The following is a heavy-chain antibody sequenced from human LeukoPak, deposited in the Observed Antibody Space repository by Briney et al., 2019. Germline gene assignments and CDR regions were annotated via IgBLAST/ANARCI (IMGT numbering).Heavy chain of an antibody. J-gene: IGHJ4*02. D-gene: IGHD3-10*01. CDR3: GRAGGYYGSGVFYD. Sequence: GGSLRLSCAASGFTFSSYWMHWVRQGPGKGLVRVSRISSDGTSIYYADSVKGRFTISRDNAKNTLYLQMNSLRAEDTAVYYCGRAGGYYGSGVFYDWGQGTLVTVSS. V-gene: IGHV3-74*01. CDR2: ISSDGTSI. CDR1: GFTFSSYW.